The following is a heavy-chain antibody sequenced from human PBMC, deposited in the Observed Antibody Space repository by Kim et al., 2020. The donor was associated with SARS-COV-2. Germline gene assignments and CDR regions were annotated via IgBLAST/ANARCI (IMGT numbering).Heavy chain of an antibody. J-gene: IGHJ3*02. V-gene: IGHV4-59*01. CDR2: IYYSGST. CDR3: ARSWLDCSCGCCYHMVDI. Sequence: SETLSLICTVSGGSISSYYWSWIRQPPGKGLEWIGYIYYSGSTNYNPSLKSRVTISVDTSKNQFSLKLSSMTAADTAVSYCARSWLDCSCGCCYHMVDI. CDR1: GGSISSYY. D-gene: IGHD2-15*01.